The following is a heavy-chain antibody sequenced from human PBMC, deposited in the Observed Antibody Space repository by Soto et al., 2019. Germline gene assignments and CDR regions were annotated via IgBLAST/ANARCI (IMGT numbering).Heavy chain of an antibody. D-gene: IGHD3-10*01. CDR1: GGSISSSSYY. CDR3: ARQGRFGELYYYYYGMDV. V-gene: IGHV4-39*01. J-gene: IGHJ6*02. CDR2: IYYSGST. Sequence: ETLSLPCTVSGGSISSSSYYWGWIRQPPGKGLEWIGSIYYSGSTYYNPSLKSRVTISVDTSKNQFSLKLSSVTAADTAVYYCARQGRFGELYYYYYGMDVWGQGTTVTVSS.